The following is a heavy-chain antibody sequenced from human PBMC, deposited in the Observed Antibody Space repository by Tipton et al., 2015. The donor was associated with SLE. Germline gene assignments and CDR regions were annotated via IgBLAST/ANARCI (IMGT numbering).Heavy chain of an antibody. J-gene: IGHJ3*02. CDR2: IDPSDSYT. CDR3: ARMFYGDYEGGAFDI. V-gene: IGHV5-10-1*01. Sequence: SWIRQPPGKGLEWMGRIDPSDSYTNYSPSFQGHVTISADKSISTAYLQWSSLKASDTAMYYCARMFYGDYEGGAFDIWGQGTMVTVSS. D-gene: IGHD4-17*01.